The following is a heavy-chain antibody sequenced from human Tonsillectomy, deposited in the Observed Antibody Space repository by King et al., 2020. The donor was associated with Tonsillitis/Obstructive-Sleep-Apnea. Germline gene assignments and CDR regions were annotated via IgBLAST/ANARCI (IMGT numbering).Heavy chain of an antibody. CDR1: GGSISSYY. CDR3: ARLKGRPWNGGDFDS. V-gene: IGHV4-59*08. D-gene: IGHD1-1*01. CDR2: IYYSGST. J-gene: IGHJ4*02. Sequence: QLQESGPGLVKPSETLSLTCTVSGGSISSYYWSWIRQPPGKGLEWIGYIYYSGSTNYNPSLKSRVTISVDTSKNQFSLKLSSVTAADTAVYYCARLKGRPWNGGDFDSWGQGTLVTVSS.